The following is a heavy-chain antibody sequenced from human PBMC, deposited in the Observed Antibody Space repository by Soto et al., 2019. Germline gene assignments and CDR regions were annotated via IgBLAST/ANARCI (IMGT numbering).Heavy chain of an antibody. CDR2: IYYSGST. V-gene: IGHV4-31*03. D-gene: IGHD2-2*01. J-gene: IGHJ5*02. CDR3: ARMTMQLPSSGWFDP. Sequence: SETLSLTCTVSGGSISSGGYYWSWIRQHPGKGLEWIGYIYYSGSTYYNPSLKSRVTISVDTSKNQFSLKLSSVTAADTAVYYCARMTMQLPSSGWFDPWGQGTLVTVSS. CDR1: GGSISSGGYY.